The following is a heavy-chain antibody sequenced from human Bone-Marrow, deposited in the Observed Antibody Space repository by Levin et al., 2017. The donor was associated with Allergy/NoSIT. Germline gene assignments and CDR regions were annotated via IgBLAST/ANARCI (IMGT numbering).Heavy chain of an antibody. CDR3: ARDGDGLDV. CDR1: GFTFSRYT. Sequence: ASVKVSCAASGFTFSRYTMNWVRQAPGKGLEWISSISDSGSYIYFGDSAKGRFNISRDNAKKSLFLEMASLRAEDTAVYYCARDGDGLDVWGQGTAVTVSS. CDR2: ISDSGSYI. D-gene: IGHD6-25*01. V-gene: IGHV3-21*01. J-gene: IGHJ6*02.